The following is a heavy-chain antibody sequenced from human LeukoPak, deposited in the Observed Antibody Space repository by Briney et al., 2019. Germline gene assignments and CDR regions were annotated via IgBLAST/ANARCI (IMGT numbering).Heavy chain of an antibody. Sequence: ASVKVSCKVSGYTLTELSMHWVRQAPGKGLEWVGWISAYNGNTNYAQKLQGRVTMTTDTSTSTAYMELRSLRSDDTAVYYCALQDSSGYLFDYWGQGTLVTVSS. J-gene: IGHJ4*02. CDR1: GYTLTELS. CDR3: ALQDSSGYLFDY. V-gene: IGHV1-18*01. D-gene: IGHD6-19*01. CDR2: ISAYNGNT.